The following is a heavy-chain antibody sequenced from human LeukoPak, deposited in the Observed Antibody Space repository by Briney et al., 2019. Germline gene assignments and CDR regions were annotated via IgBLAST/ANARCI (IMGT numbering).Heavy chain of an antibody. CDR2: IWCDGSNK. CDR1: GFTFSSYA. D-gene: IGHD4/OR15-4a*01. CDR3: AREGLTLYYFDY. V-gene: IGHV3-33*08. J-gene: IGHJ4*02. Sequence: GGSLRLSCAASGFTFSSYAMSWVRQAPGKGLEWVSVIWCDGSNKYYADSVKGRFTISRDNSKNTLYLQMNSLRAEDTAVYYCAREGLTLYYFDYWGQGTLVTVSS.